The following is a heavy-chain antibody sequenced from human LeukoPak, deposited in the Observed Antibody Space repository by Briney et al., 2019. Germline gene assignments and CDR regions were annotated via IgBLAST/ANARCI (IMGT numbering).Heavy chain of an antibody. V-gene: IGHV3-21*01. CDR1: VFTFSSYG. J-gene: IGHJ4*02. Sequence: PGGSLRLSCAPSVFTFSSYGMDWVRQAPVKALEWVSSISTSSLYIYYADSVKGRFTVSRNNARNSLYLQVNSLRAEDTAVYYCARDSDWNGGLDYWGQGTLVTVSS. CDR3: ARDSDWNGGLDY. CDR2: ISTSSLYI. D-gene: IGHD1-1*01.